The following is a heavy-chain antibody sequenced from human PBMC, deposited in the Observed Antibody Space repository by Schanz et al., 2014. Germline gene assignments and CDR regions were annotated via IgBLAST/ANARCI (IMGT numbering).Heavy chain of an antibody. CDR2: ISSRSSYI. Sequence: EVQLVESGGGLVKPGGSLRLSCVTSGFTFGAYTMNWVRQAPGKGLEWVSSISSRSSYIYYTDSVKGRFTISRDNAKKSLFLQLNSLRPEDTAIYYCVRDYNWGFDNWGQGTLVTVSS. CDR3: VRDYNWGFDN. V-gene: IGHV3-21*01. J-gene: IGHJ4*02. D-gene: IGHD7-27*01. CDR1: GFTFGAYT.